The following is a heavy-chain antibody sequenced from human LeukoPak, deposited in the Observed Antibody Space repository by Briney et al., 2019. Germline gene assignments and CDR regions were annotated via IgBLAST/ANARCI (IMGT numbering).Heavy chain of an antibody. CDR1: GYTFTSYG. Sequence: ASVKVSCKASGYTFTSYGISWVRQAPGQGLEWMGWISAYNGNTNYAQKLQGRVTMTTDTSTSTAYMELRSLRSDDTAVYYCARMGYGGNSYFTVGYWGQEPWSPSPQ. D-gene: IGHD4-23*01. V-gene: IGHV1-18*01. CDR2: ISAYNGNT. CDR3: ARMGYGGNSYFTVGY. J-gene: IGHJ4*01.